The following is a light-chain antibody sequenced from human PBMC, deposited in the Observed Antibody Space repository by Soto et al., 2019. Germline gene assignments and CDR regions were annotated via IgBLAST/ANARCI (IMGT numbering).Light chain of an antibody. V-gene: IGKV3-15*01. Sequence: EIEMTQSPATLSVSPGERATHTSRTSQIFSSNLAWYQQSVGQSPKLLIYDASFWATGIPASFSGSGSGTEFTLTISSLQSEDFAVYYCQQYNDWPETFGQGTKVDIK. CDR3: QQYNDWPET. J-gene: IGKJ1*01. CDR2: DAS. CDR1: QIFSSN.